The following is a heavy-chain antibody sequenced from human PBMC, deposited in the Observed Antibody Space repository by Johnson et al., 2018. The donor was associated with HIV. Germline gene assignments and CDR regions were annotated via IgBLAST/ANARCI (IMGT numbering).Heavy chain of an antibody. Sequence: VQLVESGGGLVQPGGSLRLSCAASGFTFSTFWMSWVRQAPGKGLEWVANIKQDGSEKYYVDSVKGRVIISRDNAKNSLYLQMKSLRAEDTAVYYCARDLRVGAIDAFDIWGQGTMVTVSS. J-gene: IGHJ3*02. CDR2: IKQDGSEK. V-gene: IGHV3-7*05. CDR3: ARDLRVGAIDAFDI. D-gene: IGHD1-26*01. CDR1: GFTFSTFW.